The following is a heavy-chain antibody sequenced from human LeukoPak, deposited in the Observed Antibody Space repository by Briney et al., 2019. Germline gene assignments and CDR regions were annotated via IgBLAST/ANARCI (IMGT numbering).Heavy chain of an antibody. Sequence: RASVKVSCKASGYTFTSYTMNWVRQAPGQGLEWMGWINTNTGNPTYAQGFTGRFVFSLDTSVSTAYLQISSLKAEDTAVYYCARVPMIVVARWGWFDPWGQGTLVTVSS. D-gene: IGHD3-22*01. CDR3: ARVPMIVVARWGWFDP. CDR2: INTNTGNP. V-gene: IGHV7-4-1*02. J-gene: IGHJ5*02. CDR1: GYTFTSYT.